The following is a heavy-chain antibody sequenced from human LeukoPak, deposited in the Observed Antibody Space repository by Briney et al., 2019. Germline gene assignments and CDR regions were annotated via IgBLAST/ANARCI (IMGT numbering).Heavy chain of an antibody. D-gene: IGHD5-24*01. J-gene: IGHJ2*01. CDR2: IFHDGVT. V-gene: IGHV4-59*02. CDR3: ARYIETPRWLQVDWYFDL. Sequence: PSETLSLTCAVSGASVGGNHWSWIRQSPEKGLERIGNIFHDGVTDYNPSFKSRVTMLPDTSKNQFSLRLTSVTAADTAVYYCARYIETPRWLQVDWYFDLWGRGTLVTVSS. CDR1: GASVGGNH.